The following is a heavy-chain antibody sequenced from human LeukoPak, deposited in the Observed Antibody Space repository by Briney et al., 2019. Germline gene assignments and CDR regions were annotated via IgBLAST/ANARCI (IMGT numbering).Heavy chain of an antibody. V-gene: IGHV4-59*01. J-gene: IGHJ4*02. CDR1: GGSISSYY. Sequence: SETLSLTCTVSGGSISSYYWSWIRQPPGKGLEWIGYIYYSGSTNYNPSLKSRVTISVDTSKNQFSLKLSSVTAADTDVYYCARWGNYGSGSYHFDYWGQGTLVTVSS. CDR2: IYYSGST. CDR3: ARWGNYGSGSYHFDY. D-gene: IGHD3-10*01.